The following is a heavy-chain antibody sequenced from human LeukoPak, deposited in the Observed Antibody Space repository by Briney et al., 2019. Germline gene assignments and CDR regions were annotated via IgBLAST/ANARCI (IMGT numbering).Heavy chain of an antibody. Sequence: PGGSLRLSCAASGFTFSSYTMNWVRQAPGKGLEWVSILYSGGTTYYADSVKGRFTISTDTSKNTVNLQMNSLRAEDTAIYYCARMFGGNYYGYYFDYWGQGSMLTVSS. V-gene: IGHV3-53*01. CDR1: GFTFSSYT. D-gene: IGHD1-26*01. CDR2: LYSGGTT. CDR3: ARMFGGNYYGYYFDY. J-gene: IGHJ4*02.